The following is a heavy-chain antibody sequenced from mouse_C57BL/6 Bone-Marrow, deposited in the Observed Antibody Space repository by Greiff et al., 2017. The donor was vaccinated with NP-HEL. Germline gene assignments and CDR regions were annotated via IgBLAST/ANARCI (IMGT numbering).Heavy chain of an antibody. V-gene: IGHV1-18*01. CDR1: GYTFTDHN. CDR2: INPNNGGT. D-gene: IGHD1-1*01. CDR3: ARRPIYYYGSSPYWYFDV. J-gene: IGHJ1*03. Sequence: EVQLQESGPELVKPGASVKIPCKASGYTFTDHNMDWVKQSHGKSLEWIGDINPNNGGTIYNQKFKGKATLTVHKSSSTAYMELRSLTSEDTAVYYCARRPIYYYGSSPYWYFDVWGTGTTVTVSS.